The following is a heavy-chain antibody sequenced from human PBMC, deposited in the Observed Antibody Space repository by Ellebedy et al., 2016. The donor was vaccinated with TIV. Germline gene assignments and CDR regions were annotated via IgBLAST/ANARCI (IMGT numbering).Heavy chain of an antibody. CDR2: TAGGGSTI. CDR3: AREDHAELDY. J-gene: IGHJ4*02. D-gene: IGHD1-14*01. V-gene: IGHV3-48*03. Sequence: GESLKISCAASGFTFSDYEMNWVRHAPGKGLEWLSYTAGGGSTIYYADSVKGRFTISRDTTRNSMYLQMNSLRTEDTAVYYCAREDHAELDYWGQGTLVTVSS. CDR1: GFTFSDYE.